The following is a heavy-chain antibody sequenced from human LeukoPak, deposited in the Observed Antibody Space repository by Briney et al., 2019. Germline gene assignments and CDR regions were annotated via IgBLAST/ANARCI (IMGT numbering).Heavy chain of an antibody. CDR1: GFTFDDYA. CDR3: AKGARSSSGYTTD. D-gene: IGHD3-22*01. V-gene: IGHV3-9*01. CDR2: ISWNSGSI. Sequence: PGGSLRLSCAASGFTFDDYAMHWVRQAPGKGLEWVSGISWNSGSIGYADSLKGRLTISRDNAKNSLFLQMNSLKTEDTAFYYCAKGARSSSGYTTDWGQGILVTVSS. J-gene: IGHJ4*02.